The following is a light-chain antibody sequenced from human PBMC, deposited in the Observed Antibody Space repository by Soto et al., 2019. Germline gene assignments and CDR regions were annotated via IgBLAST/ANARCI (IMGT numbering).Light chain of an antibody. J-gene: IGKJ2*01. Sequence: EIVLTQSPATLSLSPGERATLSCTASQSVNSYLAWYQHRPGQAPRLLIYDTFNRATGVPARVSGSGSGTDFTLNISSLEPEDFAVYYCQHRTSRYTFGQGTKVETK. CDR1: QSVNSY. CDR2: DTF. V-gene: IGKV3-11*01. CDR3: QHRTSRYT.